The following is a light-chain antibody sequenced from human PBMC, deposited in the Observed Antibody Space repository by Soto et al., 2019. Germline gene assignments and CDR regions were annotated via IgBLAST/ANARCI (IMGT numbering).Light chain of an antibody. Sequence: DIQMTQSPSSLSASVGDRVTITCRASQSIAGYLSWYQQRPGKAPKLLIYSASSLQRGVPSRFSGSGSGTDFSLTSNGLQPEDFATYFCQQSFSVPITFGQGTRLEIK. V-gene: IGKV1-39*01. CDR2: SAS. CDR3: QQSFSVPIT. CDR1: QSIAGY. J-gene: IGKJ5*01.